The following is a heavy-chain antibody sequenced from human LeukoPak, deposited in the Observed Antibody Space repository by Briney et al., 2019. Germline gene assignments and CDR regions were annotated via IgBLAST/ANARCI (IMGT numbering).Heavy chain of an antibody. D-gene: IGHD5-12*01. CDR1: GGSISSRTYY. V-gene: IGHV4-61*05. J-gene: IGHJ3*02. CDR2: INFSGRI. CDR3: ARDPYNGYDAFDI. Sequence: PSETLSLTCTVSGGSISSRTYYWGWIRQPPGKGLEWIGYINFSGRINYNPSLKSRVTISVDTSKNQFSLNLSSVTAADTAVYYCARDPYNGYDAFDIWGQGTMVIVSS.